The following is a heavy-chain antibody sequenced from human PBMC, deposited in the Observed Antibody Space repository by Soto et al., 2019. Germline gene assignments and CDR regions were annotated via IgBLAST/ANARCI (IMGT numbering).Heavy chain of an antibody. V-gene: IGHV1-8*01. CDR3: VRGKAERGYSYAAFDS. CDR2: MNPNSGNT. J-gene: IGHJ4*02. D-gene: IGHD5-18*01. CDR1: GYPFTSSA. Sequence: QVQLVQSGAEVKPPGASVKVSCKASGYPFTSSAINWVRQATGQGLEWMGWMNPNSGNTGSAQRFQGRVTMTWNTSISTAYMELTSLRSEDTAVYYCVRGKAERGYSYAAFDSWGQGTLVSVSS.